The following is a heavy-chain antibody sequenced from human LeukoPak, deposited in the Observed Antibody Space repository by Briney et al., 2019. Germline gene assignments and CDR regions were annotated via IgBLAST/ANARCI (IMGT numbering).Heavy chain of an antibody. CDR3: ASPYDFWSGSESKDAFDI. CDR1: GGTFSSYT. D-gene: IGHD3-3*01. J-gene: IGHJ3*02. V-gene: IGHV1-69*02. Sequence: SVKVSCKASGGTFSSYTISWVRQAPGQGLEWMGRIIPILGIANYAQKFQGRVTITADKSTSTAYMELSSLRSEDTAVYYCASPYDFWSGSESKDAFDIWGQGTMVTVSS. CDR2: IIPILGIA.